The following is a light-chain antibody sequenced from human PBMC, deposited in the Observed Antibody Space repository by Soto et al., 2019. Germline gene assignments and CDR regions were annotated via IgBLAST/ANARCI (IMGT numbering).Light chain of an antibody. CDR3: SSYTSISTLV. Sequence: QSALTQPVSVSGSPGQSITISCTGTSSDVGGYNYVSWYQQHPGKAPKLMIYEVTKRPSGVPNRFSGSKSGNTASLTISGLQAEDESDYYCSSYTSISTLVFGGGTKLTVL. CDR2: EVT. CDR1: SSDVGGYNY. J-gene: IGLJ2*01. V-gene: IGLV2-14*01.